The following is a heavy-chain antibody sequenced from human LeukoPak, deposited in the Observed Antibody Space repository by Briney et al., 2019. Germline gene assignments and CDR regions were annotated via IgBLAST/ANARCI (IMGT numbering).Heavy chain of an antibody. D-gene: IGHD3-10*01. V-gene: IGHV4-38-2*02. CDR2: IYHSGST. J-gene: IGHJ4*02. Sequence: SETLSLTYTISGYSISSGYYWGWIRQPPGKGLEWIGSIYHSGSTYYNPSLKSRVTISLDTSENQFSLKLSSVTAADTAVYYCARDGPTMVRGVIIDYWGQGTLVTVSS. CDR1: GYSISSGYY. CDR3: ARDGPTMVRGVIIDY.